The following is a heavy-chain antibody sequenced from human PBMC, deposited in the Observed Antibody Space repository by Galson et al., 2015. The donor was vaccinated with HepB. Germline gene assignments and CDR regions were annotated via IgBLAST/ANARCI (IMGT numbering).Heavy chain of an antibody. CDR3: ARHERLVVRGVKKKGNWFDP. V-gene: IGHV4-39*01. CDR1: GGSISSSSYY. J-gene: IGHJ5*02. Sequence: ETLSLTCTVSGGSISSSSYYWGWIRQPPGKGLEWIGSIYYSGSTYYNPSLKSRVTISVDTSKNQFSLKLSSVTAADTAVYYCARHERLVVRGVKKKGNWFDPWGQGTLVTVSS. CDR2: IYYSGST. D-gene: IGHD3-10*01.